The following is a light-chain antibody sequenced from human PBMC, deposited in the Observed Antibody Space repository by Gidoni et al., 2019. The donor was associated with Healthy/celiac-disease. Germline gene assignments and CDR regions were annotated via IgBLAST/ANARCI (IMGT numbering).Light chain of an antibody. Sequence: LQLHQSPSSLSASVGDRVTITCRASQSISSYLNWYQQKPGKAPKLLIYAASSLQSGVPSRFSGSGSGTDFTLTISSLQPEDFATYYCQQSNSTLWTFGQGTKLEIK. CDR3: QQSNSTLWT. CDR2: AAS. J-gene: IGKJ2*01. V-gene: IGKV1-39*01. CDR1: QSISSY.